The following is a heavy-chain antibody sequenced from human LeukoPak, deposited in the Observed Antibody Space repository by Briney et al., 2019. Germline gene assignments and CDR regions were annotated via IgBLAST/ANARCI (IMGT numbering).Heavy chain of an antibody. V-gene: IGHV3-9*01. D-gene: IGHD3-3*01. CDR3: AKDINGFWSGYSLNWFNP. CDR2: ISWNSGSI. J-gene: IGHJ5*02. Sequence: GGSLRLSCAASGFTFDDYAMHWVRQAPGKGLEWVSGISWNSGSIGYADSVKGRFTISRDNAKNSLYLQMNSLRAEDTALYFCAKDINGFWSGYSLNWFNPWGQGTLVTVSS. CDR1: GFTFDDYA.